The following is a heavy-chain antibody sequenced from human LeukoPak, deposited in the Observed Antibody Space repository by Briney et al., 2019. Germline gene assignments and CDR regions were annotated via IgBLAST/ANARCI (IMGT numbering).Heavy chain of an antibody. J-gene: IGHJ4*02. Sequence: ASVKVSCKSSGYTFTSYGITWVRQAPGLGLEWMGWIGAYNGNTNYAQNLQGRVTMTTDTSTSTAYMEVRGLRSDDTAVYYCARVDCSGNSCYSFDYWGQGTLVTVSS. V-gene: IGHV1-18*01. CDR3: ARVDCSGNSCYSFDY. D-gene: IGHD2-15*01. CDR1: GYTFTSYG. CDR2: IGAYNGNT.